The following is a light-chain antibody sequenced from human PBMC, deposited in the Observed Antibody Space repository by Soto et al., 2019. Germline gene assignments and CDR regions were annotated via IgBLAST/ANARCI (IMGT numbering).Light chain of an antibody. Sequence: EIVLTQSPATLSLSPGERATLSCRASQSVSSYLAWYQQKPGQAHRLLIYDASNRATGIPARFSGSGSGTDFTLTISSLEPEDFAVYYCQQRSNWPPLTFDGGTKVEIK. CDR3: QQRSNWPPLT. V-gene: IGKV3-11*01. CDR2: DAS. J-gene: IGKJ4*01. CDR1: QSVSSY.